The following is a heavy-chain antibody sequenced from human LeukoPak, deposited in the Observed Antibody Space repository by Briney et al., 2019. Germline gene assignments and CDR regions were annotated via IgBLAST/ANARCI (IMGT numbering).Heavy chain of an antibody. CDR2: ISSSSTI. CDR1: GFTFSSYS. CDR3: ARSGYQGYCSSTSCFKGTNWFDP. V-gene: IGHV3-48*04. J-gene: IGHJ5*02. D-gene: IGHD2-2*01. Sequence: GESLRLSCAASGFTFSSYSMNWVRQAPGKGLEWVSYISSSSTIYYADSVKGRFTISRDNAKNSLYLQMNSLRAEDTAVYYCARSGYQGYCSSTSCFKGTNWFDPWGQGTLVTVSS.